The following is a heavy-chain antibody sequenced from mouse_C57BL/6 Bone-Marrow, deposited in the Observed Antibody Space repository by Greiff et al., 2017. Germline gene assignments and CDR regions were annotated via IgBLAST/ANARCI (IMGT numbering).Heavy chain of an antibody. Sequence: VKLMESGAELARPGASVKLSCKASGYTFTSYGISWVKQRTGQGLEWIGEIYPRSGNTYYNEKFKGKATLTADKSSSTAYMELRSLTSEDSAVYFCARGAYYGYDPYYFDYWGQGTTLTVSS. D-gene: IGHD2-2*01. CDR2: IYPRSGNT. J-gene: IGHJ2*01. CDR1: GYTFTSYG. CDR3: ARGAYYGYDPYYFDY. V-gene: IGHV1-81*01.